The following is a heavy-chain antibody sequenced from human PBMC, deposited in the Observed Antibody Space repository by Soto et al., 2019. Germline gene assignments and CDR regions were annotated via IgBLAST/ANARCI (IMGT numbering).Heavy chain of an antibody. CDR2: ISGSGGST. J-gene: IGHJ6*02. CDR1: GFPFSSYA. V-gene: IGHV3-23*01. D-gene: IGHD5-18*01. Sequence: GGSLRLSCAASGFPFSSYAMSWVRQAPGKGLEWVSAISGSGGSTYYADSVKGRFTISRDNSKNTLYLQMNSLRAEDTAVYYCAKDSRRHSYGSHRYYYYGMDVWGQGTTVTVSS. CDR3: AKDSRRHSYGSHRYYYYGMDV.